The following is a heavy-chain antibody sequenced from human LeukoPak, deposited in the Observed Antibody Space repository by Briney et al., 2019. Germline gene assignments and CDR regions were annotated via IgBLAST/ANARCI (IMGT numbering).Heavy chain of an antibody. CDR2: IIPIFGTA. CDR3: GRARELGYCSGGSCYSRYYFDY. V-gene: IGHV1-69*01. J-gene: IGHJ4*02. D-gene: IGHD2-15*01. Sequence: SVKVSCKASGGTFSSYAISWVRQAPGQGLEWMGGIIPIFGTANYAQKFQGRVTITADESTSTAYMELSSLRSEDTAVYYCGRARELGYCSGGSCYSRYYFDYWGQGTLVTVSS. CDR1: GGTFSSYA.